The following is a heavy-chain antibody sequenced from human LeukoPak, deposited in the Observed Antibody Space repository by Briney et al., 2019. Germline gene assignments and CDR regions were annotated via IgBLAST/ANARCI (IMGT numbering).Heavy chain of an antibody. Sequence: SGTLSLTCAVSGGSISSSNWWSGVRQPPGKGLAWIGAIYHSGSTNYNPSLKSRVTISVDKSKNQFSLKLSSVIAADTAVYYCAKTIVVVTAPPGYYGMDVWGKGTTVTVSS. J-gene: IGHJ6*04. CDR3: AKTIVVVTAPPGYYGMDV. CDR1: GGSISSSNW. CDR2: IYHSGST. D-gene: IGHD2-21*02. V-gene: IGHV4-4*02.